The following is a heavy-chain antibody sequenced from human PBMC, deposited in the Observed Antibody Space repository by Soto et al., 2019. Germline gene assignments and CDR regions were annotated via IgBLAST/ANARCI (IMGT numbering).Heavy chain of an antibody. CDR2: IYVTGGN. CDR1: GVSITTGGFY. V-gene: IGHV4-31*03. CDR3: ARERRKIGSIRKYGLDV. Sequence: SDTLSLTCNVSGVSITTGGFYWCWIRHLPGKGLEWIGHIYVTGGNNYHPALKSRVTISRDTSKNQLSLDLSSVDAADTAVYHCARERRKIGSIRKYGLDVWGHGTTVTVSS. J-gene: IGHJ6*02. D-gene: IGHD2-15*01.